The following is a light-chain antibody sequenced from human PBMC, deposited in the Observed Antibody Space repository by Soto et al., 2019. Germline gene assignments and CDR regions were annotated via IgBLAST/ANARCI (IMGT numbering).Light chain of an antibody. J-gene: IGLJ2*01. CDR1: SSDVGGYNY. CDR3: SSYAGNNNLV. CDR2: EVS. V-gene: IGLV2-8*01. Sequence: QSALTQPPSASGSPGQSVTISCTGTSSDVGGYNYVSWYQQYPGKAPKLMIYEVSKRPSGVPDRFSGSKSGNTASLTVSGLQAEDEADYYCSSYAGNNNLVFGGGTKVTVL.